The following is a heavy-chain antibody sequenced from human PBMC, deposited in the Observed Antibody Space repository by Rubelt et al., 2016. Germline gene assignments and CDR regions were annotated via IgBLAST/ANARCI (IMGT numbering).Heavy chain of an antibody. J-gene: IGHJ6*03. CDR2: INHSGST. Sequence: QLQLQESGPGLVKPSETLSLTCAVYGGSFSGYYWSWIRQPPGKGLEWIGEINHSGSTNYNPSLKSRVIISVDTSKNQFSLKLSSVTAADTAVYYCARFCTSPTQAYYYYYYMDVWGKGTTVTVSS. CDR1: GGSFSGYY. D-gene: IGHD2-2*01. CDR3: ARFCTSPTQAYYYYYYMDV. V-gene: IGHV4-34*10.